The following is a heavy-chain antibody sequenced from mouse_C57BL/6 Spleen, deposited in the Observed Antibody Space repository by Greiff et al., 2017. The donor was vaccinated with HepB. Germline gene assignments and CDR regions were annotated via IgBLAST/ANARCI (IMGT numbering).Heavy chain of an antibody. D-gene: IGHD1-1*01. Sequence: QVQLQQPGAELVKPGASVKLSCKASGYTFTSYWMQWVKQRPGQGLEWIGEIDSSDSYTNYNQKFKGKATLTVDTSSSTAYMQLSSLTSEDSAVYYCARSPSITTVVAEGFAYWGQGTLVTVSA. CDR2: IDSSDSYT. V-gene: IGHV1-50*01. J-gene: IGHJ3*01. CDR3: ARSPSITTVVAEGFAY. CDR1: GYTFTSYW.